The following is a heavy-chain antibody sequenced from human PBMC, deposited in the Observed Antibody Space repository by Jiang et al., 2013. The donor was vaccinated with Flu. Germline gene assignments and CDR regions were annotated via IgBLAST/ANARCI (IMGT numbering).Heavy chain of an antibody. CDR2: ISAYNGNT. V-gene: IGHV1-18*01. Sequence: SGAEVKKPGASVKVSCKASGYTFTNYVISWVRQAPGQGLEWMGWISAYNGNTNYAQKVQGRVTMTTDTSTSTADMELRSLRSDDTAVYYCARGASGYGHDAFDIWGQGTMVTVSS. CDR3: ARGASGYGHDAFDI. CDR1: GYTFTNYV. J-gene: IGHJ3*02. D-gene: IGHD5-12*01.